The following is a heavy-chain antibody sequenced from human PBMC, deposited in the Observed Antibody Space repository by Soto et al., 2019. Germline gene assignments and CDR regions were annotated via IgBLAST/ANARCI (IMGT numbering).Heavy chain of an antibody. CDR1: GFAFSSYW. CDR3: ARVEYHYDSSGYYSYYFDY. J-gene: IGHJ4*02. D-gene: IGHD3-22*01. V-gene: IGHV3-74*01. CDR2: INRDGGST. Sequence: EVQLVESGGGLVQPGGSLRLTCAASGFAFSSYWMHWVRQAPGKGLVWVSRINRDGGSTIYADSVKGRFTISRDNAKNMVYLQMNSLRAEDTAVYYCARVEYHYDSSGYYSYYFDYWGQGTLVTVSS.